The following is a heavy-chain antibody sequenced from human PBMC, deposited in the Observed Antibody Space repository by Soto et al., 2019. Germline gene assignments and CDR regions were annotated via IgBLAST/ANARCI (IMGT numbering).Heavy chain of an antibody. CDR3: AGTSYDFWSGYYSYYYYGMDV. CDR1: GGSVSSGSYY. Sequence: LSLTCTVSGGSVSSGSYYWSWIRQPPGKGLEWIGYIYYSGSTNYNPSLKSRVTISVDTSKNQFSLKLSSVTAADTAVYYCAGTSYDFWSGYYSYYYYGMDVWGQGTTVTVSS. CDR2: IYYSGST. J-gene: IGHJ6*02. D-gene: IGHD3-3*01. V-gene: IGHV4-61*01.